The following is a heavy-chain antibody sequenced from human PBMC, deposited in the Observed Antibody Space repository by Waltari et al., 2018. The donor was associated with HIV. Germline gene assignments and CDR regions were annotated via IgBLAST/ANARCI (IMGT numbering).Heavy chain of an antibody. J-gene: IGHJ6*02. Sequence: QVQLVQSGAVVKKHGASVRLSSEPSGYTFISYALHWVRQAPGQRPEWMGWINVGNYNTKYSQKFQDRVTITGDTSASTGYLDLSSLTSEDTAVYFCAREYDFWSGGYHYYGMDVWGQGTTVTVSS. D-gene: IGHD3-3*01. CDR1: GYTFISYA. CDR3: AREYDFWSGGYHYYGMDV. V-gene: IGHV1-3*01. CDR2: INVGNYNT.